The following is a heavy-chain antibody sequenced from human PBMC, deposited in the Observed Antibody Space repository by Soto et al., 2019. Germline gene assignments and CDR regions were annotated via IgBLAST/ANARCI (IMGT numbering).Heavy chain of an antibody. Sequence: QLQLQESGPGLVKPSETLSLTCTVSGGSISSSSYYWGWIRQPPGKGLEWIGSIYYSGSTYYNPSLKSRVTISVDTSKNQFSLKLSSVTAADTAVYYCARLPRPNSGYDRTKFDYWGQGTLVTVSS. V-gene: IGHV4-39*01. CDR1: GGSISSSSYY. J-gene: IGHJ4*02. CDR3: ARLPRPNSGYDRTKFDY. D-gene: IGHD5-12*01. CDR2: IYYSGST.